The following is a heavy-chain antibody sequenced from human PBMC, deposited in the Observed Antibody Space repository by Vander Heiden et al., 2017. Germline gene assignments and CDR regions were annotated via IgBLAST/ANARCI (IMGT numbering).Heavy chain of an antibody. CDR1: GFNFNNYA. CDR3: ARSPISVTGFFDS. V-gene: IGHV3-23*01. J-gene: IGHJ4*02. D-gene: IGHD6-19*01. Sequence: GGALTLSCAASGFNFNNYALSWVRQAPGKGLEWVSTISRSGATTYYSDSVKGRFTVSRNNSKNSLYLRMNTSRAEDTALYYCARSPISVTGFFDSWGQGTLVTVSS. CDR2: ISRSGATT.